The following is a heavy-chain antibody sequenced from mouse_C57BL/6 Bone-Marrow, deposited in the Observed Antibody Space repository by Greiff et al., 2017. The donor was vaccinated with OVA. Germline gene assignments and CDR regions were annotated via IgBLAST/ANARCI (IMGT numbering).Heavy chain of an antibody. CDR1: GYAFCSSC. J-gene: IGHJ3*01. D-gene: IGHD1-1*01. CDR2: MYPGDGDT. Sequence: QVQLQQSGPELVKPGASVKISCKASGYAFCSSCMNWVKQRTGKGLEWIGRMYPGDGDTNYNGKFKGKATLTADKSSSTAYMQLSSLTSEDSAVYFGARSHYYGSLAWFAYWGQGTLVTVSA. V-gene: IGHV1-82*01. CDR3: ARSHYYGSLAWFAY.